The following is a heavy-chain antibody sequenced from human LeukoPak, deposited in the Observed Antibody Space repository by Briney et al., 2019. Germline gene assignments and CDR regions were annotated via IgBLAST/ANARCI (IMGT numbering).Heavy chain of an antibody. V-gene: IGHV3-23*01. CDR1: GFTFSSYA. Sequence: GGSLRLSCAASGFTFSSYAMSWVRQAPGKGLEWVSTISGSGRGSNTYYADSLKGRFTISRDNSKNTLYLQMNSLRAEDTAIYYCAESGYNRFDYWGQGTLVTVSS. CDR2: ISGSGRGSNT. J-gene: IGHJ4*02. CDR3: AESGYNRFDY. D-gene: IGHD5-24*01.